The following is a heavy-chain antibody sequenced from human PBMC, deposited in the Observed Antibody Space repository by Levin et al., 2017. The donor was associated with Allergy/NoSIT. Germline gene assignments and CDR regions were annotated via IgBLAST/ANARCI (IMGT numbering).Heavy chain of an antibody. J-gene: IGHJ4*02. D-gene: IGHD6-19*01. V-gene: IGHV3-72*01. CDR1: GFTFSDHY. CDR2: IRNKANSYTT. CDR3: VRASVASTPYYFDY. Sequence: GGSLRLSCAASGFTFSDHYMDWVRQAPGKGLEWIARIRNKANSYTTEYAASVKGRITISRDDSKNSLYLQMNSLKSEDTAVYYCVRASVASTPYYFDYWGQGTLVTVPS.